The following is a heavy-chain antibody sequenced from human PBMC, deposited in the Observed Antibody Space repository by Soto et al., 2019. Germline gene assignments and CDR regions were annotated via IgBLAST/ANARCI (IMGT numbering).Heavy chain of an antibody. CDR3: ATSNYGERD. J-gene: IGHJ4*02. CDR1: GFTLSEYG. V-gene: IGHV3-23*01. D-gene: IGHD3-10*01. Sequence: ELQVLESGGGLVQPGGSLRLPCAASGFTLSEYGTSWVRQATGKGLEWVSFVSGSGDSTYYTYSVKGRFTISRDSSKNTVCLQMNSLRAEDTAVYYCATSNYGERDWGQGTLVTVSS. CDR2: VSGSGDST.